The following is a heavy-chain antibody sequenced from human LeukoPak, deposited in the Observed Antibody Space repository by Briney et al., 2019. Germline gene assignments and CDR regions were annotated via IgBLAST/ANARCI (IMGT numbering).Heavy chain of an antibody. J-gene: IGHJ4*02. CDR2: IYTSGST. D-gene: IGHD2-2*01. CDR3: ARLEIVVVPATAFDN. Sequence: SETLSLTCTVSGYSISSGYYWGWIRQPAGKGLEWIGRIYTSGSTNYNPSLKSRVTMSVDTPKNQFSLKLSSVTAADTAVYYCARLEIVVVPATAFDNWGQGTLVIVSS. V-gene: IGHV4-4*07. CDR1: GYSISSGYY.